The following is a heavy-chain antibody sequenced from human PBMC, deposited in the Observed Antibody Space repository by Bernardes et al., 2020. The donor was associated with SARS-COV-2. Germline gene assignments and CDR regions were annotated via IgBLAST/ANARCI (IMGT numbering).Heavy chain of an antibody. CDR3: AKRELIVVPGTMAYSFDY. D-gene: IGHD2-2*01. J-gene: IGHJ4*02. Sequence: GGSLRLSCATSGITFSRNAMSWVRQAPGKGLEWVSFISYNGDRTDYADSVKGRFTISRDNSKNTLFLQMNSLRVDDTAVYYCAKRELIVVPGTMAYSFDYWGQGTVVTVSS. CDR1: GITFSRNA. V-gene: IGHV3-23*01. CDR2: ISYNGDRT.